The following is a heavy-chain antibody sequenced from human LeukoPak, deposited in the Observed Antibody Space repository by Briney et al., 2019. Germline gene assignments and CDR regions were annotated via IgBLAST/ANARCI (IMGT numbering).Heavy chain of an antibody. CDR1: GFTFGDYY. J-gene: IGHJ4*02. CDR2: ISKSGSDT. V-gene: IGHV3-11*06. D-gene: IGHD1-1*01. Sequence: GSLRLSCAASGFTFGDYYMSWIRQAPGKGLEWVSYISKSGSDTNFADSVKGRFTIPRDNAKNSLYLQMNSLRGGDTAVYYCARVGATGTADYWGQGTLVTVS. CDR3: ARVGATGTADY.